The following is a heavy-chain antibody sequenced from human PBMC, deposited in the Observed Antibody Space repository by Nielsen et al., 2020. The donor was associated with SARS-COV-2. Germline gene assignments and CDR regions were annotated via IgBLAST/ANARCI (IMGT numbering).Heavy chain of an antibody. Sequence: ASVKVSCKASGYTFTSYAMNWVRQAPGQGLEWMGWINTNTGNPTYAQGFTGRFVFSLDTSVSTAYLQISSLKAEDTAVYYCARGGVTMVRKRGWFDPWGQGTLVTVSS. V-gene: IGHV7-4-1*02. CDR2: INTNTGNP. CDR3: ARGGVTMVRKRGWFDP. J-gene: IGHJ5*02. CDR1: GYTFTSYA. D-gene: IGHD3-10*01.